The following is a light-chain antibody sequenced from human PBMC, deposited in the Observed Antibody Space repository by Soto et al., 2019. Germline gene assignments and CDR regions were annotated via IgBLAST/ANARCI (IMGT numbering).Light chain of an antibody. CDR3: QQSYSTPRT. CDR1: QSISSD. Sequence: DIQMTQSPSSLSASVGDRVTITFRVSQSISSDLNWYQQKPGKAPKVLIYAASTLQSGVPSRFSGSESGTDFTLTISSLQPEDFATYYCQQSYSTPRTFGQGTKVDI. J-gene: IGKJ1*01. V-gene: IGKV1-39*01. CDR2: AAS.